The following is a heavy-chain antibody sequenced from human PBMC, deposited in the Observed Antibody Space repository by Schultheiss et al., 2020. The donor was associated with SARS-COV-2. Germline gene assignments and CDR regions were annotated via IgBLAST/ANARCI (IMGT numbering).Heavy chain of an antibody. CDR1: GFTFSSYG. CDR3: ARVKEASWVDGMDV. D-gene: IGHD2-2*01. Sequence: GGSLRLSCAASGFTFSSYGMNWVRQAPGKGLEWVSSISSSSSYIYYADSVKGRFTISRDNSKNTLYLQMNSLRAEDTAVYYCARVKEASWVDGMDVWGQGTTVTVSS. V-gene: IGHV3-21*01. J-gene: IGHJ6*02. CDR2: ISSSSSYI.